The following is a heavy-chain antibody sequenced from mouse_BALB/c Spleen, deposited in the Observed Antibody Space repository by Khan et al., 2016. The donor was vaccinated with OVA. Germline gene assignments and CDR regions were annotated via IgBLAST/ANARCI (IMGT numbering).Heavy chain of an antibody. V-gene: IGHV5-6-5*01. D-gene: IGHD2-14*01. CDR1: GFTFSSYA. Sequence: AVYGFTFSSYAMSWVRQTPEKRLEWVASISSGGSTYYPDSVKGRFTISRDNARNIVYLQMSSLRSEDMAMYYCAREAYRYDEYYFDYGGQGTTLTVSS. CDR2: ISSGGST. CDR3: AREAYRYDEYYFDY. J-gene: IGHJ2*01.